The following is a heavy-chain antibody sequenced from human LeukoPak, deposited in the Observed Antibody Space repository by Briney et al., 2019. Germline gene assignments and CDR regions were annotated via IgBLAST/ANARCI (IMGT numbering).Heavy chain of an antibody. V-gene: IGHV1-69*13. D-gene: IGHD5/OR15-5a*01. J-gene: IGHJ4*02. CDR1: GATFSSFA. CDR3: AFRSVYDSLGGEIDY. CDR2: IIPIFGAP. Sequence: SVKVSCKASGATFSSFAISWVRQAPGEGLEWLGGIIPIFGAPNYAQSFQGRVTITADEFTNTAYMELNNLRSDDTAVYYCAFRSVYDSLGGEIDYWGQGTLVTVSS.